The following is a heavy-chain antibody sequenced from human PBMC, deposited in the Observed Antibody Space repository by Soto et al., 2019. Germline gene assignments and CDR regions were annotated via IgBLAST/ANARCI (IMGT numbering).Heavy chain of an antibody. CDR3: ERDCEDIEGATVY. CDR1: GGTFSSYA. CDR2: IIPIFGTA. Sequence: QVQLVQSGAEVKKPGSSVKVSCKASGGTFSSYAISWVRQAPGQGLEWMGGIIPIFGTANYAQKFQGSVTITADQATSTAYMELSSLRSEDTAVYYCERDCEDIEGATVYWGQGTLVTVSS. D-gene: IGHD1-26*01. J-gene: IGHJ4*02. V-gene: IGHV1-69*01.